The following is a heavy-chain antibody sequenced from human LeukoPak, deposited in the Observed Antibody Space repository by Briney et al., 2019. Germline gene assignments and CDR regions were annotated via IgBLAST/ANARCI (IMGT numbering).Heavy chain of an antibody. CDR2: ISDSGGST. V-gene: IGHV3-23*01. CDR1: GFTFSNYA. Sequence: GGSLRLSCAASGFTFSNYAMNWVRQAPGKGLEWVSVISDSGGSTYYADSVKGRFTISRDNSQNTLYVQMNSLRAEDTAVYYCAKDRQSRGSLGFDHWGQGALVIVSS. D-gene: IGHD3-22*01. CDR3: AKDRQSRGSLGFDH. J-gene: IGHJ4*02.